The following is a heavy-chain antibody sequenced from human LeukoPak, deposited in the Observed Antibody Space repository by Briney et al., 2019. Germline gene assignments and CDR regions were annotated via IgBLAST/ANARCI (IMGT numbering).Heavy chain of an antibody. CDR3: ARELRVAGESGDFDY. J-gene: IGHJ4*02. Sequence: SGGSLRLSRSASGLTVSSNYMSWVRQAPGKGLEWVSVIYSCGSTYYADSVKGRFTISRDDAKNSVFLQMNSLRAEDTAIYYCARELRVAGESGDFDYWGQGTLVTVSS. D-gene: IGHD6-19*01. CDR2: IYSCGST. V-gene: IGHV3-66*03. CDR1: GLTVSSNY.